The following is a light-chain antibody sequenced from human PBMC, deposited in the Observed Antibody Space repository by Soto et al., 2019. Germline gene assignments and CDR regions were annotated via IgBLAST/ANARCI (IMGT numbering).Light chain of an antibody. CDR2: GAS. J-gene: IGKJ4*01. Sequence: DIVTTQSPAALSVSRGERAPLSCRARESVGDNLAWYQQKPGQAPRLLMYGASIRATGVPDRISGSGFGTEFTLTISSLQSEDFAVYYCQQYNNWPLTFGGGTKVDIK. CDR3: QQYNNWPLT. V-gene: IGKV3-15*01. CDR1: ESVGDN.